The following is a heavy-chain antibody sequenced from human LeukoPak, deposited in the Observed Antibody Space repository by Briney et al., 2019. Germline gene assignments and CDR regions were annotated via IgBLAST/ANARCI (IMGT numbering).Heavy chain of an antibody. CDR3: ARDEVGGEDY. CDR1: GYSISSGYY. J-gene: IGHJ4*02. Sequence: SETLSLTCTVSGYSISSGYYWGWIRQPPGKGLEWIGSIYHSGSTYYNPSLKSRVTISVDTSKNQFSLKLSSVTAADTAVYYCARDEVGGEDYWGQGTLVTVSS. D-gene: IGHD4-23*01. V-gene: IGHV4-38-2*02. CDR2: IYHSGST.